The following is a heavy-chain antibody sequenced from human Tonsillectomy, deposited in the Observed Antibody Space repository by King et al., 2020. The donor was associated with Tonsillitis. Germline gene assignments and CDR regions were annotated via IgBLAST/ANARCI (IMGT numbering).Heavy chain of an antibody. J-gene: IGHJ4*02. D-gene: IGHD3-16*01. CDR1: GFNFSNYG. CDR3: AKDISYLVGSVWGAVDS. CDR2: IWYDGSYQ. V-gene: IGHV3-33*06. Sequence: VQLVESGGGVVQPGRSLRLSCAASGFNFSNYGLHWVRQAPGKGLEWVAVIWYDGSYQYYADSVKGRFTISRDNSKNTLYLQMNSLRAEDTAIYYCAKDISYLVGSVWGAVDSWGQGTLVTVST.